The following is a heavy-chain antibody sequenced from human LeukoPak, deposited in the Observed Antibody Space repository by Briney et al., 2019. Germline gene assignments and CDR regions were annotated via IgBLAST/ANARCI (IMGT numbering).Heavy chain of an antibody. V-gene: IGHV3-7*01. D-gene: IGHD5-12*01. CDR3: GRDKKWLQYYYGVDV. CDR1: GFTFSSYW. Sequence: GGSLRLSCAASGFTFSSYWMSWVRQAPGKGLEWVANMNLDGSEKYYVDSVKGRFTISRDNAKNSLYLQMHGLRAEDTAVYYCGRDKKWLQYYYGVDVWGQGTTVIVSS. J-gene: IGHJ6*02. CDR2: MNLDGSEK.